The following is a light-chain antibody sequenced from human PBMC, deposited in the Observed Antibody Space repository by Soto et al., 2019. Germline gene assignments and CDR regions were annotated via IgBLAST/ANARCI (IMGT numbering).Light chain of an antibody. CDR2: DVS. J-gene: IGLJ1*01. CDR1: SSDVGGYNH. V-gene: IGLV2-14*01. CDR3: SSHTSSSTSYV. Sequence: ALTQPASVSGSPGQSITISCTGTSSDVGGYNHVSWYQQHPGKAPKLMIYDVSNRPSGVSNRFSGSKSANTASLTISGLXAEDEADYYCSSHTSSSTSYVFGTGTKVTVL.